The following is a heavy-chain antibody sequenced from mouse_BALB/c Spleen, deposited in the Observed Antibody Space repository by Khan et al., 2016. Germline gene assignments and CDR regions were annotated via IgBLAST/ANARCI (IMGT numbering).Heavy chain of an antibody. V-gene: IGHV5-17*02. Sequence: EVELVESGGGLVQPGGSRKLSCAASGFTFSGFGMHWVRQAPEKGLEWVAYISSGSSTIYYADTVKGRFTISRDNPKNTLFLQMTSLRPDDTAKYYCARSGGSYWFAYWGQGTLVTVSA. CDR2: ISSGSSTI. D-gene: IGHD1-1*02. J-gene: IGHJ3*01. CDR3: ARSGGSYWFAY. CDR1: GFTFSGFG.